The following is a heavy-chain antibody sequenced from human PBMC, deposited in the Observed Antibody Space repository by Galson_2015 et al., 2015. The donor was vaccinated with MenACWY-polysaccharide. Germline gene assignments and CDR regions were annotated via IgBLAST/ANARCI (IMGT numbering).Heavy chain of an antibody. D-gene: IGHD3-3*01. CDR2: INHSGST. CDR1: GGSFSGYY. Sequence: TLSLTCAVYGGSFSGYYWSWIRQPPGKGLEWIGEINHSGSTNYNPSLKSRVTISVDTSKNQFSLKLSSVTAADTAVYYCASNHRKSITIFGVVIPRGGGMDVWGQGTTVTVSS. J-gene: IGHJ6*02. CDR3: ASNHRKSITIFGVVIPRGGGMDV. V-gene: IGHV4-34*01.